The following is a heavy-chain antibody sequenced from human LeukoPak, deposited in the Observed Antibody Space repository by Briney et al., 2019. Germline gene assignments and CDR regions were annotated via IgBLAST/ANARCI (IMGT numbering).Heavy chain of an antibody. J-gene: IGHJ4*02. V-gene: IGHV1-24*01. D-gene: IGHD4-23*01. CDR2: FDPEDGER. CDR1: GYTLTELS. CDR3: ATNLATVVTPAYY. Sequence: WASEKVSCKVSGYTLTELSMHWVRQAPAKGLEWMGGFDPEDGERIYEQKFQGRVIMTEDTSTDTAYMEMRSLKSEDTAVYYCATNLATVVTPAYYWGQGTVVIVSA.